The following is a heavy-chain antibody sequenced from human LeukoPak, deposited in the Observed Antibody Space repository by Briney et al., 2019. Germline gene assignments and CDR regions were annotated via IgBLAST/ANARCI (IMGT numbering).Heavy chain of an antibody. CDR2: IYPDDSDT. J-gene: IGHJ4*02. CDR1: EYSFPNYC. Sequence: GESLKISCKHSEYSFPNYCIGWVRQMPGKGLEWMGIIYPDDSDTRYSPSFQGQVTISADKSISTAYLQWSSLKASDSAMYYCARRGPAAVDYWGQGTLVTVSS. CDR3: ARRGPAAVDY. V-gene: IGHV5-51*01. D-gene: IGHD2-15*01.